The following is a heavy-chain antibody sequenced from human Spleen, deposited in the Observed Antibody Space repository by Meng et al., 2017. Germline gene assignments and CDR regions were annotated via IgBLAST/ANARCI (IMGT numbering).Heavy chain of an antibody. CDR3: ARESTRGNHFDY. J-gene: IGHJ4*02. Sequence: LSLTCAASGFTFSSYEMNWVRQARGKGLEWISYISSGGSTIYYADSVKGRFTISRDNAKNSLYLQMNSLRAEDTAVYYCARESTRGNHFDYWGQGTLVTVSS. D-gene: IGHD1-14*01. CDR2: ISSGGSTI. V-gene: IGHV3-48*03. CDR1: GFTFSSYE.